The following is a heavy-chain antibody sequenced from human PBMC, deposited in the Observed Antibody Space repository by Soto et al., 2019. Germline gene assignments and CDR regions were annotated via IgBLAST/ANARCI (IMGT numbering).Heavy chain of an antibody. CDR2: ISSSGIT. V-gene: IGHV4-59*01. CDR1: DSSISGFY. Sequence: SETLSLTCTVSDSSISGFYWSWIRQPPGEALEWIGYISSSGITNYNPSLKGRLTISGDTSKNQFSLILRSVTAADTAVYYCARGPTAGTYYFDSWAQGTLVTVSS. D-gene: IGHD3-16*01. J-gene: IGHJ4*02. CDR3: ARGPTAGTYYFDS.